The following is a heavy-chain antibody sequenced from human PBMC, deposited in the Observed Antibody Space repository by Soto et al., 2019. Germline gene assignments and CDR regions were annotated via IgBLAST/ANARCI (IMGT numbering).Heavy chain of an antibody. J-gene: IGHJ4*02. D-gene: IGHD2-2*01. CDR2: ISSSGSTI. Sequence: QVQLVESGGGLVKPGGSLRLSCAASGFTLSDYYMSWIRQAPGKGLGWVSYISSSGSTIYYADSVKGRFTISRDNAKNSLYLQMNSLRAEDTAVYYCARDPEDIVVVPAATRPVDYWGQGTLVTVSS. CDR3: ARDPEDIVVVPAATRPVDY. CDR1: GFTLSDYY. V-gene: IGHV3-11*01.